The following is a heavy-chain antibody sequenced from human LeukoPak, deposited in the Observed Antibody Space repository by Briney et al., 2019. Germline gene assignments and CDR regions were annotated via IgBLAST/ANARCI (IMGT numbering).Heavy chain of an antibody. J-gene: IGHJ5*02. D-gene: IGHD4-17*01. V-gene: IGHV1-69*06. Sequence: SVKVSCKASGGTFSSYAISWVRQAPGQGLEWMGGIIPIFGTANYAQKFQGRVTITADKSTSTAYMELRSLRSDDTAVYYCARDSGYGDYVGNPWGQGTLVAVSS. CDR2: IIPIFGTA. CDR3: ARDSGYGDYVGNP. CDR1: GGTFSSYA.